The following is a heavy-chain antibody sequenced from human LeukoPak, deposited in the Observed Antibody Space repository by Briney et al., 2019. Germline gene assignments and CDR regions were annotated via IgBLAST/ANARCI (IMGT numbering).Heavy chain of an antibody. D-gene: IGHD3-22*01. CDR1: GFTFSSYG. CDR2: IWYDGSNK. V-gene: IGHV3-33*01. J-gene: IGHJ4*02. Sequence: GRSLRLSCAASGFTFSSYGMHWVRQAPGKGLEWVAVIWYDGSNKYYADSVKGRFTISRDNSENTLYLQMNSLRAEDTAVYYCAAQANYYDSSGYYYVAGEFDYWGQGTLVTVSS. CDR3: AAQANYYDSSGYYYVAGEFDY.